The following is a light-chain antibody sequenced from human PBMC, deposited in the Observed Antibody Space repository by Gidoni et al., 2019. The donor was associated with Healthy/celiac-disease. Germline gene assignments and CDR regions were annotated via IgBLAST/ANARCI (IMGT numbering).Light chain of an antibody. CDR2: NNS. CDR3: ASWEDTLNGPV. J-gene: IGLJ3*02. Sequence: QAVLTQPPSVSGTPGQRVTISCSGTYSSVGTTTVNWYQQFPGAAPGLLILNNSQRPSGVPDRFSGSKSGTSASLASSGLQSEDAADYFCASWEDTLNGPVFGGGTKVTVL. V-gene: IGLV1-44*01. CDR1: YSSVGTTT.